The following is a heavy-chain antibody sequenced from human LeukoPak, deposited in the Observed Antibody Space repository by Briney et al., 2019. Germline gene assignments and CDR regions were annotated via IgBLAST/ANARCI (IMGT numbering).Heavy chain of an antibody. CDR1: GGSISSYY. Sequence: PSETLSLTSTVSGGSISSYYWSWIRQPPGKGLEWIGYIYYSGSTNYNPSLKSRVTISVDTSKNQFSLKLSSVTAADTAVYYCAREGSVADAFDIWGQGTMVTVSS. CDR3: AREGSVADAFDI. D-gene: IGHD6-25*01. V-gene: IGHV4-59*01. J-gene: IGHJ3*02. CDR2: IYYSGST.